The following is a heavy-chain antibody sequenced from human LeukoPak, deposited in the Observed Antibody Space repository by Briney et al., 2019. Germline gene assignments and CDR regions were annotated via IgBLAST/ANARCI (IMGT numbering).Heavy chain of an antibody. V-gene: IGHV3-66*01. CDR2: IYSGGST. Sequence: GGSLRLSCAASGFTVSSNYMSWVRQAPGRGLEWVSVIYSGGSTYYADSVKGRFTTSRDSSKNTLYLQMNSLRAEDTAVYYCARDSFGSSSRYYFDYWGQGTLVTVSS. D-gene: IGHD6-6*01. CDR3: ARDSFGSSSRYYFDY. J-gene: IGHJ4*02. CDR1: GFTVSSNY.